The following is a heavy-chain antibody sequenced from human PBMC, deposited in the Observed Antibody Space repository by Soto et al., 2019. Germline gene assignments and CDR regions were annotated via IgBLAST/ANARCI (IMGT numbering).Heavy chain of an antibody. V-gene: IGHV1-58*02. CDR2: IVVGSGNT. CDR3: AADLGYDILTGSSWFDP. CDR1: GFTFTSSA. J-gene: IGHJ5*02. Sequence: SVKVSCKASGFTFTSSAMQWVRQARGQRFEWIGWIVVGSGNTNYAQKFQERVTITRDMSTSTAYMELSSLRSEDTAVYYCAADLGYDILTGSSWFDPWGQGTLVTVSS. D-gene: IGHD3-9*01.